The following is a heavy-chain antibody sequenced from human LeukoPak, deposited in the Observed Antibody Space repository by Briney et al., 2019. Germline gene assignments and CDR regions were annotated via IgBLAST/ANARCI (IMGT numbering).Heavy chain of an antibody. CDR1: GGSISSYY. Sequence: SETLSLTCTVAGGSISSYYWSWIRQPPGKGLEWIGYIYYSGSTNYNPSLKSRVTISVDTSKNQFSLKLSSVTAADTAVYYCASAVWCALSSWGQGTLVTVSS. V-gene: IGHV4-59*01. D-gene: IGHD3-16*01. J-gene: IGHJ5*02. CDR2: IYYSGST. CDR3: ASAVWCALSS.